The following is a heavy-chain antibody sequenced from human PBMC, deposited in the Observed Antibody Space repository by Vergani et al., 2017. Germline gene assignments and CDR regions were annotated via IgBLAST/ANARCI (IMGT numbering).Heavy chain of an antibody. CDR2: ISAYNGNT. V-gene: IGHV1-18*01. CDR3: ARVPEPPKTRVYDY. D-gene: IGHD1-14*01. J-gene: IGHJ4*02. CDR1: GGTFSSYA. Sequence: QVQLVQSGAEVKKPGSSVKVSCKASGGTFSSYAISWVRQAPGQGLEWMGWISAYNGNTNYAQKLQGRVTMTTDTSTSTAYMELRSLRSDDTAVYYCARVPEPPKTRVYDYWGQGTLVTVSS.